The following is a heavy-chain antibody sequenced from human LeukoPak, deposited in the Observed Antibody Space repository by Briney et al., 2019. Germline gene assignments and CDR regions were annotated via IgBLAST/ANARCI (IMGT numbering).Heavy chain of an antibody. J-gene: IGHJ4*01. CDR2: IYYTGST. D-gene: IGHD3-9*01. Sequence: ASETLSLTCTVSGRSVTSTEFYWGWIRQPPGKGLQWMGNIYYTGSTYYNPSLNSRVTMSVDTSQNQFSLKMTSVTAADTAVYYCARLSKGRYFAYIFYYWGHGTLVTASS. CDR3: ARLSKGRYFAYIFYY. CDR1: GRSVTSTEFY. V-gene: IGHV4-39*01.